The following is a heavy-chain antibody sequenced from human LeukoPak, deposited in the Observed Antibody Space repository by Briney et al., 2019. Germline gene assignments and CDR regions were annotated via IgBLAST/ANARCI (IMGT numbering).Heavy chain of an antibody. V-gene: IGHV3-21*01. D-gene: IGHD1-1*01. CDR2: ISSGSGYI. J-gene: IGHJ4*02. Sequence: NPGGSQGLSCAASGFTLSTYTMDWVRQAPGKGLEWVSSISSGSGYIYYADSVKGRFTVSRDNAKNSLYLQMNSLRAEDTAVYFCARLGGTTDDYWGQGTLVTVSS. CDR3: ARLGGTTDDY. CDR1: GFTLSTYT.